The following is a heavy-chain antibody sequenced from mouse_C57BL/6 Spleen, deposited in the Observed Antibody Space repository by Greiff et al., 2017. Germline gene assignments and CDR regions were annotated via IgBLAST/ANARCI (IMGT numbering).Heavy chain of an antibody. V-gene: IGHV1-50*01. CDR3: AGYGNAMDF. Sequence: QVQLQQPGAELVKPGASVKLSCKASGYTFTSYWMQWVKQRPGQGLEWIGEIDPSDSYTNYNQKFKGKATLPVDTSSSTAYMQLSSLTSEDSAVYYCAGYGNAMDFWGQDTSVPVAS. CDR1: GYTFTSYW. CDR2: IDPSDSYT. D-gene: IGHD2-1*01. J-gene: IGHJ4*01.